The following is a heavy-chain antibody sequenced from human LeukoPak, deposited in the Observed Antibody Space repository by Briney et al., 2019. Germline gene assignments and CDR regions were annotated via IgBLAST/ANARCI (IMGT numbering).Heavy chain of an antibody. CDR2: TRNKANSYTT. Sequence: GGSLRLSCAASGFTFSDHYMDWVRQAPGKGLEWVGRTRNKANSYTTEYAASEKDRFTFSRDDSKNSVYLQMNSLKTEDTAVYYCARVGNSGGYYYPLDYWGQGTLVTVSS. D-gene: IGHD3-22*01. V-gene: IGHV3-72*01. J-gene: IGHJ4*02. CDR1: GFTFSDHY. CDR3: ARVGNSGGYYYPLDY.